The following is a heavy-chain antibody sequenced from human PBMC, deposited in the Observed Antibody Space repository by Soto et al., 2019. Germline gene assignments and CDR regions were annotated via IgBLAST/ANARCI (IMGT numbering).Heavy chain of an antibody. CDR1: GNTFPSHG. J-gene: IGHJ4*02. CDR3: ARVDPRGVAVVRDY. Sequence: GPGVKKPGASVKVSCKASGNTFPSHGFSWVRQAPGQGLEWMGWISGFNGQTNYALKFQGRVTLTTDTSTSTAYMELRSLRSDDTAVYFCARVDPRGVAVVRDYWGQGTLVTVSS. V-gene: IGHV1-18*01. D-gene: IGHD3-10*01. CDR2: ISGFNGQT.